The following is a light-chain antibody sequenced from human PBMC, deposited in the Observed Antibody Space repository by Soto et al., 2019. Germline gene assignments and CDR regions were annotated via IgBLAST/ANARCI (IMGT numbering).Light chain of an antibody. J-gene: IGKJ3*01. Sequence: DIQMTQSPSSLSASVGDRVTITCRASQSISSYLNWYQQKPGKAPKLLIYAASSLQSGVPSRFSGSGSGTDFTLTISSLQPEDFANYYCQQSWTFGPGTKVDIK. V-gene: IGKV1-39*01. CDR3: QQSWT. CDR1: QSISSY. CDR2: AAS.